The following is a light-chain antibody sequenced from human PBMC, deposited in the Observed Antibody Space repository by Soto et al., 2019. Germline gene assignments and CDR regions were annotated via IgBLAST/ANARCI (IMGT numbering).Light chain of an antibody. V-gene: IGKV1-39*01. CDR2: AAS. Sequence: DIQMTQSPSSLSASVGDGVTITCRASQSISSYLNGYQQKPGKAPKLLIYAASSLQSGVPSRFSGSGSGTDFTLTISSLQPEDFATYYCQQRYTTPRPFGQGTRVEIK. J-gene: IGKJ1*01. CDR3: QQRYTTPRP. CDR1: QSISSY.